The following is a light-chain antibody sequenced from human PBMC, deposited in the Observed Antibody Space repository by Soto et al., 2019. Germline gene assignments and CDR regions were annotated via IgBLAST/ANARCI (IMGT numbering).Light chain of an antibody. Sequence: EIVLTQSPATLSLSPGGRASLSGCASQSVSSSYLAWYQQKPGQAPRLLIYDASNRATGIPARFSGSGSGTDFTLTISSLEPEDFAVYYCQQRSNWPEFTFGPGTKVDIK. J-gene: IGKJ3*01. CDR1: QSVSSSY. CDR3: QQRSNWPEFT. V-gene: IGKV3D-20*02. CDR2: DAS.